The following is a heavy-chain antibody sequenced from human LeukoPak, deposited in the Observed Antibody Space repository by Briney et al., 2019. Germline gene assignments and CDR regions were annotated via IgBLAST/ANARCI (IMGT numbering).Heavy chain of an antibody. CDR1: GGSISSYY. V-gene: IGHV4-59*01. J-gene: IGHJ2*01. Sequence: SETLSLTCTVSGGSISSYYWSWIRQPPGKGLEWIGYIYYSGSTNYNPSLKSRVTISVDTSKNQFSLKLTSVTAADTAVYYCASDTAMAPWYFDLWGRGTLVTVSS. CDR2: IYYSGST. D-gene: IGHD5-18*01. CDR3: ASDTAMAPWYFDL.